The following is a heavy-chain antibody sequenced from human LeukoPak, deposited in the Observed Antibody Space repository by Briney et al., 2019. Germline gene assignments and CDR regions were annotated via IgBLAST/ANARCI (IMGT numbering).Heavy chain of an antibody. CDR2: IYYSGST. CDR1: GGSITGYY. CDR3: ARESVWNWFDP. Sequence: PSATLSLTCTVSGGSITGYYWNWIRQPPGKGLEWIGYIYYSGSTNYNPSLKSRVTISVDTSKNQFSLKLSSVTAADTAVYYCARESVWNWFDPWGQGTLVTVSS. V-gene: IGHV4-59*01. D-gene: IGHD1-14*01. J-gene: IGHJ5*02.